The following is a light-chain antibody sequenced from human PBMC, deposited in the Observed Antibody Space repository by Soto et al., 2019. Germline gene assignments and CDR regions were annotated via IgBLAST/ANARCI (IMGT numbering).Light chain of an antibody. CDR3: QQYGSSPLT. V-gene: IGKV3-20*01. CDR1: PSVTSDY. CDR2: DAS. J-gene: IGKJ4*01. Sequence: EIVLTQSPGTLSLSPGERATLSFRTSPSVTSDYFTWYQQKPGQAPKLLIYDASSRATGIPDRFSGSGSGTDFTLTISRLEPEDFAVYYCQQYGSSPLTFGGGTKVEIK.